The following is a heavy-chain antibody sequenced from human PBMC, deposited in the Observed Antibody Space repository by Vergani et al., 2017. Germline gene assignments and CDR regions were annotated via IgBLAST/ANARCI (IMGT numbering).Heavy chain of an antibody. CDR3: TTDPGGIQLWLGGRDP. Sequence: EVQLVESGGGLVQPGGSLRLSCAASGFTVSSNYMSWVRQAPGKGLEWVGRIKSKTDGGTTDYAAPVKGRFTISRDDSKNTLYLQMNSLKTEDTAVYYCTTDPGGIQLWLGGRDPWGQGTLVTVSS. D-gene: IGHD5-18*01. J-gene: IGHJ5*02. CDR2: IKSKTDGGTT. V-gene: IGHV3-15*01. CDR1: GFTVSSNY.